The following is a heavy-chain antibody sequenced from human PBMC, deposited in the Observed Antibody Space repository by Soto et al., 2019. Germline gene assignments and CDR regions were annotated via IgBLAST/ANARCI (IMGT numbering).Heavy chain of an antibody. CDR1: GYSFANYT. CDR2: LNPDTAST. D-gene: IGHD3-10*01. Sequence: QVQLVQSGAEVKKPGASVTVSCKASGYSFANYTIHWVRQAPGQGLEWMGWLNPDTASTKFSPKFQGRVIITRDKSEKTAFMQQTSLTSEDKDLYYCARGGDYYGSGAYYRGYFDHWDLRNLVAVSS. V-gene: IGHV1-3*01. CDR3: ARGGDYYGSGAYYRGYFDH. J-gene: IGHJ4*02.